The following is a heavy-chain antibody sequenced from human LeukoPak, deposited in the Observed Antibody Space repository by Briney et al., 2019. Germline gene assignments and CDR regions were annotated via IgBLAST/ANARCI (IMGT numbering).Heavy chain of an antibody. CDR3: AKDGPGYYDTSGFFDY. J-gene: IGHJ4*02. CDR2: ISWDGGST. CDR1: GFTFGDYS. D-gene: IGHD3-22*01. Sequence: GGSLRLSCTASGFTFGDYSMNWVRQAPGMGLEWVSLISWDGGSTYYADSVKGRFTVSRDNSKDSLYLQMNSLRSEDTAWYYCAKDGPGYYDTSGFFDYWGQGTLVTVSS. V-gene: IGHV3-43*01.